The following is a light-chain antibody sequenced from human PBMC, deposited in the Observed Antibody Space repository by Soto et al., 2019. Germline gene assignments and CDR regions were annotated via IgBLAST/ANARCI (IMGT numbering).Light chain of an antibody. CDR2: EVS. Sequence: QSALTQPASVSGSPGQSITISCTGTSSDVGGYNYVSWFQHHPGKAPKLMIYEVSNRPSGVSNRFSGSKSGNTASLTTSGLQAEDEADYYCTSYTTSSLWVFGGGTKLTVL. J-gene: IGLJ3*02. CDR1: SSDVGGYNY. CDR3: TSYTTSSLWV. V-gene: IGLV2-14*01.